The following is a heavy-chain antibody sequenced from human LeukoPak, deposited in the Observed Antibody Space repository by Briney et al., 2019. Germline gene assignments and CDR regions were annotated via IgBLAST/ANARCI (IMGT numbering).Heavy chain of an antibody. D-gene: IGHD3-10*01. CDR3: ARRRIGVLRGVTGPPDY. J-gene: IGHJ4*02. CDR1: GFTFSSCA. CDR2: ISYDGTYN. Sequence: GRSLRLSCAASGFTFSSCAMYWVRQAPGKGREWVAIISYDGTYNYYADSVKGRFTISRDNSHSTLQLQMNSLRAEDTAVYYCARRRIGVLRGVTGPPDYWGQGTLVTVSS. V-gene: IGHV3-30*04.